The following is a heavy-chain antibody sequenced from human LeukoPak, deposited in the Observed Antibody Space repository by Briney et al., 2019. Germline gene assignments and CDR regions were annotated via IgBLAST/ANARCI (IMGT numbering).Heavy chain of an antibody. CDR2: ISDSSSYT. Sequence: PGGSLRLTCAASGFTFSSYSMNWVRQAPGKGLEWVSSISDSSSYTYYADSLKGRFTISRDNAKNSLYLQMNSLRAEDTAVYYCAREKTVADLDYWGQGTLVTVSS. CDR1: GFTFSSYS. V-gene: IGHV3-21*01. D-gene: IGHD6-19*01. CDR3: AREKTVADLDY. J-gene: IGHJ4*02.